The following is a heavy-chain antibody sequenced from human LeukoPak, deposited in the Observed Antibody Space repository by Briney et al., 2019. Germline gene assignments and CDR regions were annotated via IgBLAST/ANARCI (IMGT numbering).Heavy chain of an antibody. J-gene: IGHJ4*02. D-gene: IGHD5-24*01. V-gene: IGHV4-4*02. Sequence: SETLSLTCAVSGVSIIRTTWWIWVRQTPGRGLEWFGEIYYDGVTNYNPSLKSRVTISIDKSKNHFSLNLTSVTAADTAVYYCARDRDVAVHHPFYWGQGTLVTVSS. CDR2: IYYDGVT. CDR3: ARDRDVAVHHPFY. CDR1: GVSIIRTTW.